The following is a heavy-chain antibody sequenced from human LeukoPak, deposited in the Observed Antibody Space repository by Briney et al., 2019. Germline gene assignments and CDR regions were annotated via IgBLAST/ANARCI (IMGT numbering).Heavy chain of an antibody. D-gene: IGHD2-8*02. V-gene: IGHV3-23*01. J-gene: IGHJ4*02. CDR2: ISGSGGST. CDR1: GFTFSSHA. CDR3: AKYPGPETDFDY. Sequence: GVSLRLSCAASGFTFSSHAMSWVRQAPGKGLEWVSAISGSGGSTYYADSVKGRFTISRDNSKNTLYLQMNSLRAEDTAVYYCAKYPGPETDFDYWGQGTLVTVSS.